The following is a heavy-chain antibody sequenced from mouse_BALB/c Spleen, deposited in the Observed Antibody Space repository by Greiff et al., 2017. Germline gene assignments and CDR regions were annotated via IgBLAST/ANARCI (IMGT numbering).Heavy chain of an antibody. V-gene: IGHV5-6*01. CDR2: ISSGGSYT. CDR3: ARHGERAMDY. CDR1: GFTFSSYG. J-gene: IGHJ4*01. Sequence: EVKVVESGGDLVKPGGSLKLSCAASGFTFSSYGMSWVRQTPDKRLEWVATISSGGSYTYYPDSVKGRFTISRDNAKNTLYLQMSSLKSEDTAMYYCARHGERAMDYWGQGTSVTVSS.